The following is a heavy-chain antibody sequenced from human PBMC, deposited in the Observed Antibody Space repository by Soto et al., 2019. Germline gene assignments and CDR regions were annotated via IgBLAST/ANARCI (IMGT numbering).Heavy chain of an antibody. V-gene: IGHV1-69*04. Sequence: GASVKVSCKASGGTFSSYTISWVRQAPGQGLEWMGRIIPILGIANYAQKFQGRVTITADKSTSTAYMELSSLRSEDTAVYYCARDLLRYFDWLSPFDVWGQGTLVTVSS. CDR2: IIPILGIA. CDR1: GGTFSSYT. J-gene: IGHJ4*02. D-gene: IGHD3-9*01. CDR3: ARDLLRYFDWLSPFDV.